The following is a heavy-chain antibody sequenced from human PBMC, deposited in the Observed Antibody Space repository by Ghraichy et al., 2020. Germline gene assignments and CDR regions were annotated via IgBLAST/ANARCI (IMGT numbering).Heavy chain of an antibody. D-gene: IGHD1-14*01. J-gene: IGHJ5*02. CDR1: GVSMTSYY. CDR3: ASSGIRASAFDH. V-gene: IGHV4-59*01. CDR2: IYYTGST. Sequence: SETLSLTCSVFGVSMTSYYWNWIRQPPGKGLEWIGYIYYTGSTSYSSSLESRVTMSVDTSKNQFSLKLTSVTAADTAVYYCASSGIRASAFDHWGQGTLVTVSS.